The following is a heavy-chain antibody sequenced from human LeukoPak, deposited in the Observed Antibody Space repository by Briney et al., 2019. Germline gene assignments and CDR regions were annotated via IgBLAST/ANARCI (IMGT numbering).Heavy chain of an antibody. J-gene: IGHJ3*02. CDR2: ISSGSTYI. CDR1: EFTFSTYS. CDR3: AKGLGYCSGGSCYGAFDI. Sequence: GGSLRLSCAASEFTFSTYSMNWVRQAPGKGLEWVSSISSGSTYIYYADSVKGRFTISRDNAKNSLYLQMNSLRAEDTAVYYCAKGLGYCSGGSCYGAFDIWGQGTMVTVSS. V-gene: IGHV3-21*04. D-gene: IGHD2-15*01.